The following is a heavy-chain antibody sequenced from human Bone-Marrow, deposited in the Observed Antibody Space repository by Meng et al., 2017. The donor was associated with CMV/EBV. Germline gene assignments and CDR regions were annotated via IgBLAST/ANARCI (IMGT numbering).Heavy chain of an antibody. D-gene: IGHD1-26*01. CDR1: GGSISSSSYY. CDR3: ARIVGATRDLDY. CDR2: IYYSGST. Sequence: SETLSLTCTVSGGSISSSSYYWGWIRQPPGKGLEWIGSIYYSGSTYYNPSLKSRVTISVDTSKNQFSLKLSSVTAADTAVYYCARIVGATRDLDYWGQGTLVTVSS. J-gene: IGHJ4*02. V-gene: IGHV4-39*01.